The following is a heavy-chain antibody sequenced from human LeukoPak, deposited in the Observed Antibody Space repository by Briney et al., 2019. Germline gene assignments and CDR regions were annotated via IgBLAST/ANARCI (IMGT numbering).Heavy chain of an antibody. CDR1: GFSVRNNY. Sequence: GGSLRLSCAASGFSVRNNYMTWVRQAPRKGLEWVSVIYSGGDAYYADSVKGRFTISRDNSKNTLHLAMNNLRVEDTAVYYCARSFSSGWSDYWGQGTLVAVAS. J-gene: IGHJ4*02. CDR3: ARSFSSGWSDY. V-gene: IGHV3-53*01. D-gene: IGHD6-19*01. CDR2: IYSGGDA.